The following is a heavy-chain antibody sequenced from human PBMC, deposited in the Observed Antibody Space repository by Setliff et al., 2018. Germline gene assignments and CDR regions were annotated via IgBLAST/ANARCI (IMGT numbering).Heavy chain of an antibody. CDR3: ARDSGTIFGVVHDY. V-gene: IGHV4-4*08. CDR1: GGSISSYY. D-gene: IGHD3-3*01. J-gene: IGHJ4*02. CDR2: IYTSGST. Sequence: SETLSLTCPVSGGSISSYYWSWIRQPPGKGLEWIGYIYTSGSTNYNPSLKSRVTISVDTSKNQFSLKLSSVTAADTAVYYCARDSGTIFGVVHDYWGQGTLVTVSS.